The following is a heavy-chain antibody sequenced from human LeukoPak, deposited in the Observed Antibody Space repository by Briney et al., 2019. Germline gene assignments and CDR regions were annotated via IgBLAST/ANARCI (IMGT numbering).Heavy chain of an antibody. CDR2: IYYSGST. V-gene: IGHV4-39*01. CDR3: ARQRNRSNARYYYGMDV. J-gene: IGHJ6*02. Sequence: PSETLSLTCAVSGGSISSTSYYWGWIRQPPGKGLEWIGSIYYSGSTYYNSSLKSRVTISVDTSKNQFSLKLSSVTAADTAVYYCARQRNRSNARYYYGMDVWGQGTTVTVSS. CDR1: GGSISSTSYY. D-gene: IGHD1-14*01.